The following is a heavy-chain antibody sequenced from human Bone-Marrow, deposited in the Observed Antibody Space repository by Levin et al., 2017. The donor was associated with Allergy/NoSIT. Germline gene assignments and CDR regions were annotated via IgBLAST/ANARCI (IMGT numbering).Heavy chain of an antibody. CDR3: ARFESSGYSSAFDI. CDR1: GGSIRSPDFY. J-gene: IGHJ3*02. CDR2: ISYSGSA. D-gene: IGHD3-22*01. V-gene: IGHV4-30-4*01. Sequence: SETLSLTCTVSGGSIRSPDFYWSWIRQPPGKDLEFIGYISYSGSAYYNPSLKSRLTMSVDTSKNQFSLQLGSVTAADMAVYYCARFESSGYSSAFDIWGQGTMVTVSS.